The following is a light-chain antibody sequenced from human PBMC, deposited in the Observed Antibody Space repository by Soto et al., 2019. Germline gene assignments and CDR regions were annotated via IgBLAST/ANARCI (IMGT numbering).Light chain of an antibody. V-gene: IGLV1-40*01. CDR3: QSYDSSLSGFYV. CDR2: GNS. J-gene: IGLJ1*01. Sequence: QSVLTQPPSVSGAPGQRVTISCTGSSSNIGAGYDVHWYQQLPGTAPKLLIYGNSNRPSGVPDRSSGSKSGTSASLAITGLQAEDEADYYCQSYDSSLSGFYVFGTGTKLTV. CDR1: SSNIGAGYD.